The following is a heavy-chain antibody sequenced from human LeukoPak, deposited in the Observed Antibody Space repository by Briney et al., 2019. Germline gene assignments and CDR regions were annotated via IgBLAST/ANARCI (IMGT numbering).Heavy chain of an antibody. J-gene: IGHJ3*02. V-gene: IGHV4-59*01. CDR1: GGSISSYY. CDR3: ARGSYDFWSGYYTGAFDI. Sequence: PSETLSLTCTVSGGSISSYYWSWIRQPPGKGLEWIGYIYYSGSTNYNPSLKSRVTISVDTSKNQFSLKLSSVTAADTAVYYCARGSYDFWSGYYTGAFDIWGQGTMVTVSS. CDR2: IYYSGST. D-gene: IGHD3-3*01.